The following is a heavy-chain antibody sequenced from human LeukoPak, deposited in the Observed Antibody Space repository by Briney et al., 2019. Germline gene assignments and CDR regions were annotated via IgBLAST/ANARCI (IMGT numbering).Heavy chain of an antibody. CDR1: GYTFTSYG. J-gene: IGHJ4*02. CDR2: ISAYNGNT. D-gene: IGHD4-17*01. Sequence: EASVKVSCKASGYTFTSYGISWVRQAPGQGLEWMGWISAYNGNTNYAQKLQGRVTMTTDTSTSTAYMELRSLKSDGTAVYYCARDQDNGDWYYFDYWGQGTLVTVSS. CDR3: ARDQDNGDWYYFDY. V-gene: IGHV1-18*01.